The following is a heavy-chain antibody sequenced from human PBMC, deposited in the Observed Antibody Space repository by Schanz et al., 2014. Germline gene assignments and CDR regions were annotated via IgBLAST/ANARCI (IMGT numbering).Heavy chain of an antibody. J-gene: IGHJ4*02. Sequence: QVQLVQSGSELKKPGASVKVSCKASGYTFTSYGISWVRQAPGQGLEWMGWISADNGNTNYAQRLQGRVTMTTDTSTSTAYMELRSLRSDDTAVYYCARDRDQWDGNYLDYWGQGTLVTVSS. CDR3: ARDRDQWDGNYLDY. D-gene: IGHD1-26*01. CDR1: GYTFTSYG. V-gene: IGHV1-18*01. CDR2: ISADNGNT.